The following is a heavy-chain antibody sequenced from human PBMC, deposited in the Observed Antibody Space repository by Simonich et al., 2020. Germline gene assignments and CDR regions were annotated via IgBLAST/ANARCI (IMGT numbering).Heavy chain of an antibody. Sequence: QVQLVQSGAEVKKPGASVKVSCKASGYTFTSYGISWVRQAPGQGLEWMGWISAYKGKTNTAQRLQGRVTMTTDTSTSTAYMELRSLRSDDTAVYYCARASRGTWWYYYFDYWGQGTLVTVSS. V-gene: IGHV1-18*01. D-gene: IGHD2-15*01. J-gene: IGHJ4*02. CDR3: ARASRGTWWYYYFDY. CDR1: GYTFTSYG. CDR2: ISAYKGKT.